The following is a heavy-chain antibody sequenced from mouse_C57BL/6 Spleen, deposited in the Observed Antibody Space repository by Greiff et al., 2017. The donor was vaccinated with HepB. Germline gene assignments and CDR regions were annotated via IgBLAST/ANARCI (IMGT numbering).Heavy chain of an antibody. J-gene: IGHJ4*01. CDR2: IDPETGGT. Sequence: QVQLQQSGAELVRPGASVTLSCKASGYTFTDYEMHWVKQTPVHGLEWIGAIDPETGGTAYNQKFKGKAILTADKSSSTAYMELRSLTSEDSAVYYCTRKEGPYYGGAMDYWGQGTSVTVSS. CDR1: GYTFTDYE. CDR3: TRKEGPYYGGAMDY. V-gene: IGHV1-15*01. D-gene: IGHD1-1*01.